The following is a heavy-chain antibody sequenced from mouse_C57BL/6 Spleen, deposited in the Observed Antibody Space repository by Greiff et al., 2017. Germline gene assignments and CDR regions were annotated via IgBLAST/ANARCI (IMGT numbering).Heavy chain of an antibody. CDR3: ARYYGSSYGYFDV. CDR2: IDPSDSYT. CDR1: GYTFTSYW. V-gene: IGHV1-50*01. D-gene: IGHD1-1*01. J-gene: IGHJ1*03. Sequence: VQLHQPGAELVKPGASVKLSCKASGYTFTSYWMQWVKQRPGQGLEWIGEIDPSDSYTNYKQKFKGKATLTVDTSSSTAYMQLSSLTSEDSAVYYCARYYGSSYGYFDVWGTGTTVTVSS.